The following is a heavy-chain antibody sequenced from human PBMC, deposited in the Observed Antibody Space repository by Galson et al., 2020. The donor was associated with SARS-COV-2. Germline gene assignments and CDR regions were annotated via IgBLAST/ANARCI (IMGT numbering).Heavy chain of an antibody. J-gene: IGHJ4*02. Sequence: YADSVNHRFTMSRDNSKNTFYLQMTGLRVEDTALYYCLSYSSSRHNYWGQGTLVTVSS. CDR3: LSYSSSRHNY. D-gene: IGHD6-6*01. V-gene: IGHV3-64D*09.